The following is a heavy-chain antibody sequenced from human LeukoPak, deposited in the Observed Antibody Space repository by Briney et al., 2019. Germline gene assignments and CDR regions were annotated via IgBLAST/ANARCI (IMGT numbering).Heavy chain of an antibody. CDR2: ISSSGSTI. CDR3: AELGITMIGGV. Sequence: GGTLRLSCAASGFTFSSYGMSWVRQAPGKGLEWVSYISSSGSTIYYADSVKGRFTISRDNAKNSLYLQMNSLRAEDTAVYYCAELGITMIGGVWGKGTTVTISS. CDR1: GFTFSSYG. D-gene: IGHD3-10*02. V-gene: IGHV3-48*04. J-gene: IGHJ6*04.